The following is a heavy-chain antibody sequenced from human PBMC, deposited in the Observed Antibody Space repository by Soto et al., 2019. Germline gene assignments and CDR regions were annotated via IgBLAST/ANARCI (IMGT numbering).Heavy chain of an antibody. J-gene: IGHJ6*02. V-gene: IGHV4-31*03. CDR1: GDSISSGGYY. CDR3: ARAAPASARMDV. Sequence: SETLSLTCTVSGDSISSGGYYWSWIRQFPGKGLEWIGYIHYIGNTNYNPSLESRVTLSVDTSKNRTSLNLTSVTAADTAVYYCARAAPASARMDVWGQGTTVTVPS. D-gene: IGHD6-13*01. CDR2: IHYIGNT.